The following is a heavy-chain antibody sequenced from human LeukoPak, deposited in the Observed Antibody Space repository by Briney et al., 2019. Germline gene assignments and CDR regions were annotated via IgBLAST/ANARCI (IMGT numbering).Heavy chain of an antibody. D-gene: IGHD3-10*01. Sequence: GASVKVSCKASGYTFTGYYMHWVRQAPGQGPEWMGWINPNSGGTNYARKFQGRVTMTRDTSISTAYMELSRLRSDDTAVYYCARVRYYGSGSYYLYFDYWGQGTLVTVSS. CDR3: ARVRYYGSGSYYLYFDY. CDR1: GYTFTGYY. J-gene: IGHJ4*02. CDR2: INPNSGGT. V-gene: IGHV1-2*02.